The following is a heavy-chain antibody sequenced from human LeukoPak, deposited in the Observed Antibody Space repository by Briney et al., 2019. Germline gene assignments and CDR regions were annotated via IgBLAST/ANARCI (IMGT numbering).Heavy chain of an antibody. V-gene: IGHV4-59*08. CDR1: GGSISSYY. D-gene: IGHD6-13*01. CDR2: IYYSGST. Sequence: PSETLSLTCTVSGGSISSYYWSWIRQPPGKGLEWIGYIYYSGSTNYNPSLKSRVTISVDTSKNQFSLKLSSVTAAGTAVYYCARGIAAANNWFDPWGQGTLVTVSS. J-gene: IGHJ5*02. CDR3: ARGIAAANNWFDP.